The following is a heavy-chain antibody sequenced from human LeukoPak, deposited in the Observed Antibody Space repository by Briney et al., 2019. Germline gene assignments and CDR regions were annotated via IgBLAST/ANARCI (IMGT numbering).Heavy chain of an antibody. D-gene: IGHD5-24*01. J-gene: IGHJ4*02. CDR3: ARDLSLLQPRTVDY. CDR2: ISSSGSTI. CDR1: GFTLSSYE. Sequence: GGSVSLSCAASGFTLSSYEMNWVRQAPGKGLEWVSYISSSGSTIYYADSVKSRFAIARDNAKNSLYLQRNSLRAEDTAVYYCARDLSLLQPRTVDYWGQGTLVTVSS. V-gene: IGHV3-48*03.